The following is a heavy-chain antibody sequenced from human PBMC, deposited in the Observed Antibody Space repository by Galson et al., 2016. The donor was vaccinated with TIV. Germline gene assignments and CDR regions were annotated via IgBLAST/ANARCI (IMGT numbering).Heavy chain of an antibody. V-gene: IGHV5-51*03. Sequence: QSGAEVKKPEESLNISCKGSDSWVAWVRQKPGRGPEYMGVIYPRDSDTRYSPSFEGQVTISVDKSFTTAYLQWTSLKASDSAIYFCAAWRPGGWLDPWGQGTQVIVSS. CDR1: DSW. J-gene: IGHJ5*02. CDR2: IYPRDSDT. CDR3: AAWRPGGWLDP. D-gene: IGHD5-12*01.